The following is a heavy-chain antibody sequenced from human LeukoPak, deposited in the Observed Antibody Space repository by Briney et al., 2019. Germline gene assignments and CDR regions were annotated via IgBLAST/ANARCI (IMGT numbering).Heavy chain of an antibody. D-gene: IGHD3-10*01. CDR1: GFIFGGFA. J-gene: IGHJ4*02. V-gene: IGHV3-23*01. CDR2: IYSHGATT. CDR3: AKDSIPDGYNTLDY. Sequence: GGSLRLSCEASGFIFGGFAMYWVRQAPGKGLEWVSIIYSHGATTFYADSVKGRFTISRDNSRNTLYLQMTSLRVEDTAIYYCAKDSIPDGYNTLDYWGQGTLVTVSS.